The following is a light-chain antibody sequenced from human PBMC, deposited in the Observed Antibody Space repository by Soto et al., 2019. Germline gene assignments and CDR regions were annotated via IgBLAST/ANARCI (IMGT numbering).Light chain of an antibody. CDR2: GAS. J-gene: IGKJ4*01. V-gene: IGKV3-15*01. CDR1: QNIGNK. Sequence: IVMTQSPGTLSVSPGERATLSCRASQNIGNKVGWYQQKPGQAPRLLIYGASTRATGIPVRFSGSGSGTEFTLTITSLQSEDSAVCYCQEYNYWHPITFGGGTKVDIK. CDR3: QEYNYWHPIT.